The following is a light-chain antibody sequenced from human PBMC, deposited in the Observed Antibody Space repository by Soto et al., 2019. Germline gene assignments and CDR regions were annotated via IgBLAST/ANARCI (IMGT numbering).Light chain of an antibody. Sequence: EIVLTQSPGTLSLSPGERATLSCRASQSVSSNYLAWYQQKPGQAPRLLIPGASSRATGIPDRFSGSGSGTDFTLTISRLEPEDFAVYYCQQYGSSPFTFGPGTKVDLK. CDR2: GAS. CDR3: QQYGSSPFT. J-gene: IGKJ3*01. V-gene: IGKV3-20*01. CDR1: QSVSSNY.